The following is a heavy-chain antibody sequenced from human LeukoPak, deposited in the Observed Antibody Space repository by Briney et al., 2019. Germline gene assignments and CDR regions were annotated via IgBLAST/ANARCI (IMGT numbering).Heavy chain of an antibody. CDR3: TTDRRDSGSYSGAFDI. CDR2: IKSKTDGGTT. V-gene: IGHV3-15*01. D-gene: IGHD1-26*01. J-gene: IGHJ3*02. CDR1: GFTFSNAW. Sequence: GGSLRLSCAASGFTFSNAWMSWVRQAPGKELEWAGRIKSKTDGGTTDYAAPVKGRFTISRDDSKNTLYLQMNSLKTEDTAVYYCTTDRRDSGSYSGAFDIWGQGTMVTVSS.